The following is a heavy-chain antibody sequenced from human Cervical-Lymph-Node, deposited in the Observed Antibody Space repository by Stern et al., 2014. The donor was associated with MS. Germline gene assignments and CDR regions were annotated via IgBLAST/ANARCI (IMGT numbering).Heavy chain of an antibody. Sequence: VQLVESGAEVKKPGASVKVSCKASGYTFTNYDINWVRQATGQGLEWMGWMNPNSGNTGYAQKFQGRVTMTRSTSISTAYMELSSLQSEDTAVYYCARGLVVVPAAILKSSYYGMDVWGQGTTVTVSS. J-gene: IGHJ6*02. CDR3: ARGLVVVPAAILKSSYYGMDV. V-gene: IGHV1-8*01. D-gene: IGHD2-2*02. CDR1: GYTFTNYD. CDR2: MNPNSGNT.